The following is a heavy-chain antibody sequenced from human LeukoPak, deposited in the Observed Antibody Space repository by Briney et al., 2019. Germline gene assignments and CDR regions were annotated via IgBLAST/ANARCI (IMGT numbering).Heavy chain of an antibody. CDR2: INHSGST. V-gene: IGHV4-34*01. D-gene: IGHD3-3*01. CDR1: GGSFSGYY. Sequence: SETLSLTCAVYGGSFSGYYWSWIRQPPGKGLEWIGEINHSGSTNYNPSLKSRVTISVDTSKNQFPLKLSSVTAADTAVYYCARAHTIFGVVITDYYFDYWGQGTLVTVSS. J-gene: IGHJ4*02. CDR3: ARAHTIFGVVITDYYFDY.